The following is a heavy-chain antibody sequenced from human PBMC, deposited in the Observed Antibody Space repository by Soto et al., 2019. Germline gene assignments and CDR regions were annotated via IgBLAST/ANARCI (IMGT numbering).Heavy chain of an antibody. Sequence: VQLVESGGGVVQPGRSLRLACAASGFTFSDYAMHWVRQAPGKGLEWVAVVSHDGRNTHYADSVKGGFTISRDSTKNTVSLEMTSLRAEDTAVYYCATGGRQWLVTSALTYWGQGDLVTGSS. J-gene: IGHJ4*02. V-gene: IGHV3-30*03. CDR3: ATGGRQWLVTSALTY. CDR1: GFTFSDYA. D-gene: IGHD6-19*01. CDR2: VSHDGRNT.